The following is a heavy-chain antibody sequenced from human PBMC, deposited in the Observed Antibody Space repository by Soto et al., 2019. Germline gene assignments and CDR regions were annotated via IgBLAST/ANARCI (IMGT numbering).Heavy chain of an antibody. Sequence: SETLSLTCTVSGGSISSGGYYWSWIRQHPGKGLEWIGYIYYSGSTYYNPSLKSRVTISVDTSKNQFSLKLSSVTAADTAVYYCARGDYDILTRLTNWFDPWGQGTLVTVSS. V-gene: IGHV4-31*03. CDR3: ARGDYDILTRLTNWFDP. CDR2: IYYSGST. D-gene: IGHD3-9*01. J-gene: IGHJ5*02. CDR1: GGSISSGGYY.